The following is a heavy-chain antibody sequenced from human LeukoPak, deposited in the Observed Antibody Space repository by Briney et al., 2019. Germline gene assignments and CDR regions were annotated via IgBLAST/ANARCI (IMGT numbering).Heavy chain of an antibody. D-gene: IGHD3-22*01. CDR1: GLTFTTAW. Sequence: GGSLRLSCTASGLTFTTAWMSWVRQAPGKGLEWVGRIKSNNDGGTADFGAPVKDRFTMSRDDSRNTFYLRMNSLRTDDTAVYYCTTDRYYFDPWGQGTLVTVSS. J-gene: IGHJ5*02. CDR2: IKSNNDGGTA. CDR3: TTDRYYFDP. V-gene: IGHV3-15*01.